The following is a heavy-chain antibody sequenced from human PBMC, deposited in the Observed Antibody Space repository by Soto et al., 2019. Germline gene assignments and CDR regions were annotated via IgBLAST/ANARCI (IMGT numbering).Heavy chain of an antibody. CDR2: ICPGDSDT. CDR3: ARVRGFSYNPFDY. J-gene: IGHJ4*02. V-gene: IGHV5-51*01. Sequence: EVQLVQSGAEVKKPGESLKISCKGSGYSFTTYWIGWVRQMPGRGLEWVGIICPGDSDTRYSPSYQGQVTISADKSISTAFLQWSSLKASDTAIYYCARVRGFSYNPFDYWGQGTLVTVSS. CDR1: GYSFTTYW. D-gene: IGHD5-18*01.